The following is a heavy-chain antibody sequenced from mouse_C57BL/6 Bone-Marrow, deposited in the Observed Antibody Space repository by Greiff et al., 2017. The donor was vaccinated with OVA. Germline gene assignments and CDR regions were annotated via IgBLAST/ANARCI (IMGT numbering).Heavy chain of an antibody. CDR3: ARAERLRDYFDY. Sequence: QVQLKQSGAELVRPGASVKLSCKASGYTFTDYYISWVKQRPGQGLEWIARIDPGSGTIYYNEKLKGKATLTAEKASSTAYMQLSSLTSDDSAVYFCARAERLRDYFDYWGQGTTLTVSS. J-gene: IGHJ2*01. CDR2: IDPGSGTI. CDR1: GYTFTDYY. V-gene: IGHV1-76*01. D-gene: IGHD2-2*01.